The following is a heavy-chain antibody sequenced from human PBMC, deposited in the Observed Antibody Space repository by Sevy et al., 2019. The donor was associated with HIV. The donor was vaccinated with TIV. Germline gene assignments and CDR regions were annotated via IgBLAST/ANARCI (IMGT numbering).Heavy chain of an antibody. CDR3: ARDLGGYGGNSIDY. CDR2: ISADSGNS. CDR1: GYPFSSYG. V-gene: IGHV1-18*01. J-gene: IGHJ4*02. Sequence: ASVKVSCKASGYPFSSYGISWVRQAPGQGLEWMGWISADSGNSNYAQNLQGRVTMTTDTSTSTAYMDLRSLRFDDTAVYYCARDLGGYGGNSIDYWGQGTLVTVSS. D-gene: IGHD2-21*02.